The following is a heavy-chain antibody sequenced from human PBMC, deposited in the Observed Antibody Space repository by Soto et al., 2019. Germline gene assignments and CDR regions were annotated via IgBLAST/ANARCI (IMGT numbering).Heavy chain of an antibody. CDR1: GFTFSSYA. J-gene: IGHJ4*02. Sequence: GGSLRLSCAASGFTFSSYAMSWVRQAPGKGLEWVSAISGSGGSTYYADSVKGRFTISRDNSKNTLYLQMNSLRAEDTAVYYCAKDVFPGGVGATPAIDYWGQGTLVTVSS. D-gene: IGHD1-26*01. CDR2: ISGSGGST. V-gene: IGHV3-23*01. CDR3: AKDVFPGGVGATPAIDY.